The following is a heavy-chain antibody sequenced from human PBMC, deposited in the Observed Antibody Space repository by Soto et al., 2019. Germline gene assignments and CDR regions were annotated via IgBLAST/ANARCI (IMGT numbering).Heavy chain of an antibody. CDR1: GGSVSSGSYY. D-gene: IGHD6-6*01. J-gene: IGHJ4*02. CDR2: IYYSGST. CDR3: AREGLAARLAGYYFDY. V-gene: IGHV4-61*01. Sequence: SETLSLTCTVSGGSVSSGSYYWSWIRQPPGKGLEWIGYIYYSGSTNYNPSLKSRVTISVDTSKNQFSLKLSSVTAADTAVYYCAREGLAARLAGYYFDYWGQGTLVTVSS.